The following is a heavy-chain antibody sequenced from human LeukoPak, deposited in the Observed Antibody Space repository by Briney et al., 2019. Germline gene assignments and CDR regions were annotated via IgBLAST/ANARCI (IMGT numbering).Heavy chain of an antibody. CDR1: GYSISTAFY. V-gene: IGHV4-38-2*02. Sequence: PSETLSLTCTVSGYSISTAFYWGWIRQPPGKGLEWIGGIYHSGSTYYNPSLKSRVTISVDMSKDQFSLKLSSVTAADTAIYYCASLGRFLEWLADIWGQGTMVAVSS. D-gene: IGHD3-3*01. CDR2: IYHSGST. CDR3: ASLGRFLEWLADI. J-gene: IGHJ3*02.